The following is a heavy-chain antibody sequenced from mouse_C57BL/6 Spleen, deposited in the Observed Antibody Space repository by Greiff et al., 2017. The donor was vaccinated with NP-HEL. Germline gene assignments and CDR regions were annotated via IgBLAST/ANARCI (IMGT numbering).Heavy chain of an antibody. Sequence: VQLQESGAELVRPGASVKLSCKASGYTFTDYYINWVKQRPGQGLEWIARIYPGSGNTYYNEKFKGKATLTAEKSSSTAYMQLSSLTSEDSAVYFCARERGRWYFDVWGTGTTVTVSS. V-gene: IGHV1-76*01. CDR2: IYPGSGNT. CDR3: ARERGRWYFDV. CDR1: GYTFTDYY. J-gene: IGHJ1*03.